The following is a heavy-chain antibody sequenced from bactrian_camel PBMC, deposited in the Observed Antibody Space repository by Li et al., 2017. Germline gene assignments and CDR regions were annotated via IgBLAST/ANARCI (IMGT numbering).Heavy chain of an antibody. V-gene: IGHV3S53*01. Sequence: HVQLVESGGGSVQAGGSLRLSCSTSHYPDSKYSLGWFRGAPAEREGVAYIAHDDSTTYEDSVKGRFTISKDNATNTLYLQMNNLKPEDTAMYYCAAGLWVDNHLEYNYWGQGTQVTVSS. CDR2: IAHDDST. D-gene: IGHD5*01. J-gene: IGHJ4*01. CDR3: AAGLWVDNHLEYNY. CDR1: HYPDSKYS.